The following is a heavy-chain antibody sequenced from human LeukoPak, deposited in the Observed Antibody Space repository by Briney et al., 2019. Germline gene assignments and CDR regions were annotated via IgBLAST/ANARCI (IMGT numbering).Heavy chain of an antibody. Sequence: SSETLSLTCTVSGGSISSYYWSWIRQPPGKGLEWLGYISYSGSTNYNPSLKSRVTISIDTSKNQLSLKLSSVTAADTAVYYCAREGADCSSTSCSFYFDYWGQGTLVTVSS. V-gene: IGHV4-59*12. CDR2: ISYSGST. CDR1: GGSISSYY. CDR3: AREGADCSSTSCSFYFDY. J-gene: IGHJ4*02. D-gene: IGHD2-2*01.